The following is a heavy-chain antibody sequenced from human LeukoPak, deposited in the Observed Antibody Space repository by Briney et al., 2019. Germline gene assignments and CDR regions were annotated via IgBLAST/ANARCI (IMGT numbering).Heavy chain of an antibody. V-gene: IGHV4-34*01. D-gene: IGHD4-23*01. CDR2: INHSGST. CDR1: GGSFSGYY. Sequence: SETLSLTCAVYGGSFSGYYWSWIRQPPGKGLEWIGEINHSGSTNYNPSLKSRVTISVDTSKNQFSLKLSSVTAADTAVYYCAEVTTVARGVYYYYMDVWGKGTTVTVSS. J-gene: IGHJ6*03. CDR3: AEVTTVARGVYYYYMDV.